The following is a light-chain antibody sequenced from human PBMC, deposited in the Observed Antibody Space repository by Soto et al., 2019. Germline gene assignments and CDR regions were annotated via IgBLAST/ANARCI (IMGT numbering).Light chain of an antibody. Sequence: QSVLTQPPSGSGSPGQSFTISCTGISSDVGAYNCVSWYQQHPGKAPKLMIYDVSHRPSGVSHRFSGSKSGNTASLTISGFQAEDEADYYCGSYTTSSNYVCGTGTKVTVL. V-gene: IGLV2-14*01. CDR1: SSDVGAYNC. CDR2: DVS. CDR3: GSYTTSSNYV. J-gene: IGLJ1*01.